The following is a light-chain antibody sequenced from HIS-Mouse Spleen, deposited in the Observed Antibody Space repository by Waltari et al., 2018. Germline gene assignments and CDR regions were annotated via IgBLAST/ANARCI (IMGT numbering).Light chain of an antibody. CDR2: DDS. CDR3: QVWDSSSDHVV. CDR1: NIGSKS. J-gene: IGLJ2*01. Sequence: SYVLTQPPSVSVAPGQTARITCGGNNIGSKSVHWSQQKPGQAHVLVVYDDSDRPSGIPERFSGSNSGNTATLTISRVEAGDEADYYCQVWDSSSDHVVFGGGTKLTVL. V-gene: IGLV3-21*02.